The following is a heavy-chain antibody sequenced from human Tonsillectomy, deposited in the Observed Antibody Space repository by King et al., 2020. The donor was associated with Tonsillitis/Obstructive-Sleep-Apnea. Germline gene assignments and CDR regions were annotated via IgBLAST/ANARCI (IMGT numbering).Heavy chain of an antibody. V-gene: IGHV3-30*04. Sequence: VQLVESGGGVVQPGTSLRLSCVASGFAFRSFALHWVRQAPGKGLEWVTVISYDGTNKYYAESVKGRFTISRDNSKNTLYLQMHSLRAEDTAVYYCARDGGDCSGTSCYFYGMDVWGQGTTVTVSS. CDR1: GFAFRSFA. CDR2: ISYDGTNK. J-gene: IGHJ6*02. D-gene: IGHD2-2*01. CDR3: ARDGGDCSGTSCYFYGMDV.